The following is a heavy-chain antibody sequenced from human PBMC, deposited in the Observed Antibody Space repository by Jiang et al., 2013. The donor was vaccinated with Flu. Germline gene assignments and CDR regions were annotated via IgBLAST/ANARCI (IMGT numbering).Heavy chain of an antibody. Sequence: AAWNWIRQSPSRGLEWLGRTYYRSKWYNDYAVSVKSRITINPDTSKNQFSLQLNSVTPEDTAVYYCARDPYSGYDYPNYYFDYWGQGTLVTVSS. V-gene: IGHV6-1*01. CDR1: AA. CDR2: TYYRSKWYN. CDR3: ARDPYSGYDYPNYYFDY. D-gene: IGHD5-12*01. J-gene: IGHJ4*02.